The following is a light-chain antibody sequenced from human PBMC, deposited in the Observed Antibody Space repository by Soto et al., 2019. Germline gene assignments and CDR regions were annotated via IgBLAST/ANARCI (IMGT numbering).Light chain of an antibody. CDR1: SSDVGGYNY. CDR2: DVT. Sequence: QSALTQPASVSGSPGQSITISCTGTSSDVGGYNYVSWYQHHPGKAPKLMIYDVTNRPSGVSNRFSGSKSGNTASLTTSGLQAEDEADYYCTSYTTSSPYLVFGGGTQVTVL. J-gene: IGLJ3*02. CDR3: TSYTTSSPYLV. V-gene: IGLV2-14*03.